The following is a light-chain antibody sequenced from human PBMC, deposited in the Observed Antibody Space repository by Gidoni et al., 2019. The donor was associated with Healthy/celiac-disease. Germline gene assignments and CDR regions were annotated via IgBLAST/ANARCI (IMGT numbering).Light chain of an antibody. CDR3: QQYYSTPYS. J-gene: IGKJ2*03. V-gene: IGKV4-1*01. CDR2: WAS. Sequence: DIVMTQSPDSLAVSLGERATINCKSSQSVLYSSNNKNYLAWYQQKPGQPPKLLIDWASTRESGVPDRFSGSGSGKDFTLTISSLQDEDVAVYYWQQYYSTPYSFGQGTKLEIK. CDR1: QSVLYSSNNKNY.